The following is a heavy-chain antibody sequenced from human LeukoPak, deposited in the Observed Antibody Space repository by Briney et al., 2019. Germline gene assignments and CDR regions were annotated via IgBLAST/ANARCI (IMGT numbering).Heavy chain of an antibody. J-gene: IGHJ6*03. V-gene: IGHV4-34*01. CDR3: ARGDVVVIPAARYYYYYIDV. CDR2: INHSGST. D-gene: IGHD2-2*01. CDR1: GGSFSDYY. Sequence: SETLSLTCAVYGGSFSDYYWTWIRQPPGKGREWMGEINHSGSTNYNLSLKCRVTISVDTSKNQFSLKLTSVTAADTAVYYCARGDVVVIPAARYYYYYIDVWGKGTTVTVSS.